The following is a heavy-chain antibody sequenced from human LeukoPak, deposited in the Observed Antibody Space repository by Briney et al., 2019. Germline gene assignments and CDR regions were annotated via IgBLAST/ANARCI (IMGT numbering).Heavy chain of an antibody. V-gene: IGHV4-38-2*02. D-gene: IGHD6-19*01. CDR2: IYHSGST. CDR3: ARDASSGWYVFDY. J-gene: IGHJ4*02. CDR1: GYSISSGYY. Sequence: SETLSLTCTVSGYSISSGYYWGWIRQPPGKGLEWIGSIYHSGSTSYNPSLKSRVTISVDTSKNQFSLKLSSVTAADTAVYYCARDASSGWYVFDYWGQGTLVTVSS.